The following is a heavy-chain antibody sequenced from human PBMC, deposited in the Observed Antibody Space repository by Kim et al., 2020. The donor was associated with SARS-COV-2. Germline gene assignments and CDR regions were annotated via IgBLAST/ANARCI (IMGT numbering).Heavy chain of an antibody. D-gene: IGHD1-1*01. CDR1: GGTFSSYA. J-gene: IGHJ3*02. V-gene: IGHV1-69*04. CDR2: IIPILGIA. CDR3: ARDREMATTGAFDI. Sequence: SVKVSCKASGGTFSSYAISWVRQAPGQGLEWMGRIIPILGIANYAQKFQGRVTITADKSTSTAYMELSSLRSEDTAVYYCARDREMATTGAFDIWGQGTMVTVSS.